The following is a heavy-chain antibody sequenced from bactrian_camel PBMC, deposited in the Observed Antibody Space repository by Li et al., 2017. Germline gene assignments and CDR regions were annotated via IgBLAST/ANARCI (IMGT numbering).Heavy chain of an antibody. CDR3: VADNRYCSGDHCTPSCVTAVGY. CDR1: EFSKNTKC. J-gene: IGHJ6*01. CDR2: ADLGGGRE. V-gene: IGHV3S1*01. Sequence: HVQLVESGGGSAQAGGSLRLSCVAAEFSKNTKCMGWFRQAPGKDLKDREGVAAADLGGGRENYADSAKGRFIVSQDNAMSMLYLQMNSLSPEDTASYYCVADNRYCSGDHCTPSCVTAVGYWGQGTQVTVS. D-gene: IGHD1*01.